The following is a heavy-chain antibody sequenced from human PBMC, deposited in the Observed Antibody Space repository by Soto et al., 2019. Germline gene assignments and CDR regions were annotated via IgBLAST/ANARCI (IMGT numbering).Heavy chain of an antibody. CDR2: ICYSGST. V-gene: IGHV4-31*03. D-gene: IGHD3-10*01. J-gene: IGHJ4*02. Sequence: SETLSLTCTVSGGSISSGGYYWSWIRQHPGKGLEWIGYICYSGSTYYNPSLKSRVTISVDTSKNQFSLKLISVTAADTAVYFCARWSGGPVRRRFGYCGEGTLVTVSS. CDR1: GGSISSGGYY. CDR3: ARWSGGPVRRRFGY.